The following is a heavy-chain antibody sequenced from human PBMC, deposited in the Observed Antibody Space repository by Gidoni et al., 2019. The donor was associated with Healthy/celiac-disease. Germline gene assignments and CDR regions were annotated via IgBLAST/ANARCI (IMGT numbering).Heavy chain of an antibody. CDR3: ITDLLDEYVWGIHRYGMDV. Sequence: EVQLVESGGGLVKPGGSLRLSCAASGFPCRNAWMRWVRQAPGKGLEWGGRITSKTDGGSTDYAAPVKGRFTSSREDSKNTLHRQMNRLKTEDTAVYYWITDLLDEYVWGIHRYGMDVWGQGTTVTVSS. CDR1: GFPCRNAW. V-gene: IGHV3-15*01. CDR2: ITSKTDGGST. D-gene: IGHD3-16*02. J-gene: IGHJ6*02.